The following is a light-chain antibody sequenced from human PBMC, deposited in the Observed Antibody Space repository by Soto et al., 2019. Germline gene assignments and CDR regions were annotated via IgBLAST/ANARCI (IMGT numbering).Light chain of an antibody. CDR1: ESVSTSY. V-gene: IGKV3-20*01. J-gene: IGKJ3*01. CDR2: GAS. Sequence: EIVLTQSPGTLSLSPGERATLSCRASESVSTSYLAWYQQKPGQAPRLLIYGASGRATGIPDRFSVSASGTDFTLTSSSLEPEAFAVYYCQHYGTSALFGPGTKVDIK. CDR3: QHYGTSAL.